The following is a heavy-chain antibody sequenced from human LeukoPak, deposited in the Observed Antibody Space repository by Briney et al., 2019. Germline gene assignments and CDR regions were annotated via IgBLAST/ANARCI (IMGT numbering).Heavy chain of an antibody. V-gene: IGHV4-59*01. CDR2: IYYSGST. J-gene: IGHJ4*02. CDR3: AREVTLARWLLFDY. D-gene: IGHD3-22*01. Sequence: PSETLSLTCTVSGGSISSYYWSWIRQPPGKGLEWIGYIYYSGSTNYNPSLKSRVTISVDTSKNQFSLKLSSVTAADTAVYYCAREVTLARWLLFDYWGQGTLVTVSS. CDR1: GGSISSYY.